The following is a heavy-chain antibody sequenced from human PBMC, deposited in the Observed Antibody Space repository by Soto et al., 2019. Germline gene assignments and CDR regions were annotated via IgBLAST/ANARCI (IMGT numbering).Heavy chain of an antibody. Sequence: TSETLSLTCAVSGGSISSGGYSWSWIRQPPGKGLEWIGYIYHSGSTYYNPSLKSRVTISVDRSKNQFSLKLSSVTAEDTAVYYCARDEQLGTGVDYWGQGTLVTVS. CDR1: GGSISSGGYS. D-gene: IGHD6-6*01. CDR2: IYHSGST. J-gene: IGHJ4*02. V-gene: IGHV4-30-2*01. CDR3: ARDEQLGTGVDY.